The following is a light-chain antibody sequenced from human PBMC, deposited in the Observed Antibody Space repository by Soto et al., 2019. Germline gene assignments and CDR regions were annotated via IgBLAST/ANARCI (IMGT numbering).Light chain of an antibody. CDR3: CSYAGRRSILWV. CDR2: EGS. CDR1: ISDVGTYNL. J-gene: IGLJ3*02. Sequence: QSVLTQPASVSGSPGQSITISCTGTISDVGTYNLVSWYQHHPGKAPKLMIYEGSKRPSGVSNRFSGSKSGNTASLRISGIQAEDEADYFCCSYAGRRSILWVFGRGTKLTVL. V-gene: IGLV2-23*03.